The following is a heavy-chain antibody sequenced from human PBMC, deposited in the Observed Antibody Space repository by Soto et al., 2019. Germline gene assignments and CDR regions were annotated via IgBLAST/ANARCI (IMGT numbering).Heavy chain of an antibody. V-gene: IGHV3-23*01. Sequence: EVKLLKSGGGLVQPGGSLRLACAASGFTFSSYAMSWVRQAPGKGLEWVSTISSADSTYYADSVKGRFTISRDNSKNTLYLQMNSLRGEDTAVYYCAKGEAVAGTEFDYWGQGTLVTVSS. CDR3: AKGEAVAGTEFDY. CDR1: GFTFSSYA. CDR2: ISSADST. J-gene: IGHJ4*02. D-gene: IGHD6-13*01.